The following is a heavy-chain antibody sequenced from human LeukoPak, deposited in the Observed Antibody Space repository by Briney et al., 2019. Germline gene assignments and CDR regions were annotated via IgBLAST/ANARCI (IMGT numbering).Heavy chain of an antibody. J-gene: IGHJ3*02. CDR1: GFTFSSYA. CDR2: ISGSGGST. D-gene: IGHD4-17*01. V-gene: IGHV3-23*01. Sequence: GGSLRLSCAASGFTFSSYAMAWVRQAPGKGLEWVSTISGSGGSTYYADSVKGRFTISRDNSKNTLYLQMNSLRAEDTAVYYCAKWDYGDYYGDAFDIWGQGTMVTVSS. CDR3: AKWDYGDYYGDAFDI.